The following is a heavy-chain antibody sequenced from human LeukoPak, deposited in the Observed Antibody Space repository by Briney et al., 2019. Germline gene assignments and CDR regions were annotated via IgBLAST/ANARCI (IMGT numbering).Heavy chain of an antibody. CDR2: IYNSGST. V-gene: IGHV4-59*01. CDR1: GGSISIFY. J-gene: IGHJ4*02. D-gene: IGHD1-26*01. Sequence: SETLSLTCTVSGGSISIFYWNWIRQPPGKGLEWIGSIYNSGSTTYNPSLKSRVTISGDTPKNPFSLKLTSVTAADTAVYYCTRDRELGFWGQGTLVTVSS. CDR3: TRDRELGF.